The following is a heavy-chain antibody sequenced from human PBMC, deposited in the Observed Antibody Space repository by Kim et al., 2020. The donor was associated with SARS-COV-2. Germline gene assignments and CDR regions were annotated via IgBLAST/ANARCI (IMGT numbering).Heavy chain of an antibody. CDR3: ASSHDYGDYALRY. D-gene: IGHD4-17*01. Sequence: YNPSLKSRVTISLDTSKYQFYLQLSSVTPADTAVYYCASSHDYGDYALRYWGQGTLVTVAS. J-gene: IGHJ4*02. V-gene: IGHV4-34*01.